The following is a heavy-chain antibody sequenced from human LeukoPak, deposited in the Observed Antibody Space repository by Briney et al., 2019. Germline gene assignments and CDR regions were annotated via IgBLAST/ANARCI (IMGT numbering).Heavy chain of an antibody. Sequence: SVKVSCKASGGTFSSYAISWVRQAPGQGLEWMGGIIPIFGTANYAQKFQGRVTITADESTSTAYMELSSLRSEDTAVYYCARAHRQLERLGRYYFDYWGQGTLVTVSS. D-gene: IGHD1-1*01. V-gene: IGHV1-69*13. CDR3: ARAHRQLERLGRYYFDY. CDR1: GGTFSSYA. CDR2: IIPIFGTA. J-gene: IGHJ4*02.